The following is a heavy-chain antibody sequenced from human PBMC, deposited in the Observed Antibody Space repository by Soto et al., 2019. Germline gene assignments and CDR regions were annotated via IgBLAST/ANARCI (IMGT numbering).Heavy chain of an antibody. Sequence: ASVKVSCKASGYTVTGYYMHWVRQAPGQGLEWMGWINPNSGGTNYAQKFQGRVTMTRDTSISTAYMELRRLRSDDTAVYYCARFRTGPSLTTDLEWVHYWGQGTLVTVSS. CDR3: ARFRTGPSLTTDLEWVHY. V-gene: IGHV1-2*02. CDR2: INPNSGGT. CDR1: GYTVTGYY. D-gene: IGHD1-26*01. J-gene: IGHJ4*02.